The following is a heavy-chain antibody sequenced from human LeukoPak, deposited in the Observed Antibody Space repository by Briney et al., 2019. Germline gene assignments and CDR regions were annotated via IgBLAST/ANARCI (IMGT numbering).Heavy chain of an antibody. D-gene: IGHD2/OR15-2a*01. V-gene: IGHV3-74*01. CDR1: GFTFSSYW. CDR3: VSFYETY. CDR2: INSDGSST. J-gene: IGHJ4*02. Sequence: GGSLRLSCAASGFTFSSYWMHWVRQAPGKGLVWVSRINSDGSSTSYADSVKGRFTISKDNAKNTVYLQMNNLRAEDTAVYYCVSFYETYWGRGTLVTVSS.